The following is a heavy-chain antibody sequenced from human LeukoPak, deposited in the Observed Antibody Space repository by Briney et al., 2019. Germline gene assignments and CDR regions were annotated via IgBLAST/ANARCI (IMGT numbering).Heavy chain of an antibody. J-gene: IGHJ4*02. D-gene: IGHD5-12*01. CDR1: GFTFSSYS. CDR2: ISSSSSTI. Sequence: GGSLRLSCAASGFTFSSYSMNWVRQAPGKGLEWVSYISSSSSTIYYADSVKGRFTISRDNAKNSLYLQMNSLRAEDTAVYYCARDLSSGYKNFDYWGQGTLVTVSS. CDR3: ARDLSSGYKNFDY. V-gene: IGHV3-48*04.